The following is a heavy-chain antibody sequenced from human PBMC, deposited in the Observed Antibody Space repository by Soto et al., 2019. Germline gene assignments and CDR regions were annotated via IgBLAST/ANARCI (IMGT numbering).Heavy chain of an antibody. Sequence: EVQLVESGGGLVQPGGSLRLSCAASGFTFSTYWMHWVRQAPGKGPVWVSRISSDGSVTDYAGSVKGRFTISRDNAKNTLYLKKNSLRAEDTAVYYCDSAMTSVGATTKGDYWGQGTLVTVSS. CDR2: ISSDGSVT. CDR3: DSAMTSVGATTKGDY. V-gene: IGHV3-74*01. CDR1: GFTFSTYW. D-gene: IGHD1-26*01. J-gene: IGHJ4*02.